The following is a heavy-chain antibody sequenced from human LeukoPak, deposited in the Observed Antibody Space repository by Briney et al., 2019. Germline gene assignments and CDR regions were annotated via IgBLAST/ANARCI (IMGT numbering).Heavy chain of an antibody. CDR3: ARDWGSSGWYNWFGP. D-gene: IGHD3-16*01. Sequence: PGGSLRLSCAVPGFSIGNHGMHWVRQAPDKGLEWVAMISHDGGAEYYGDSVKGRLTISRDNSENTLYLQMNGLRVEDTAVYYCARDWGSSGWYNWFGPWGQGTLVTVSS. CDR2: ISHDGGAE. J-gene: IGHJ5*02. V-gene: IGHV3-30*03. CDR1: GFSIGNHG.